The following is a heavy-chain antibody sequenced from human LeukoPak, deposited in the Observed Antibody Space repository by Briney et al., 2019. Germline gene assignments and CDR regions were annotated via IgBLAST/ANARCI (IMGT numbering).Heavy chain of an antibody. V-gene: IGHV3-11*01. D-gene: IGHD3-3*01. CDR3: ASAYYDFWSGYSG. CDR2: ISSSGSTI. CDR1: GFTFSDYY. J-gene: IGHJ4*02. Sequence: PGGSLRLSCAASGFTFSDYYMSWIRQAPGKGLEWVSYISSSGSTIYYADSVKGRFTISRDNAKNSLYLQMNSLRAEDTAVYYCASAYYDFWSGYSGWGQGTLVTVSS.